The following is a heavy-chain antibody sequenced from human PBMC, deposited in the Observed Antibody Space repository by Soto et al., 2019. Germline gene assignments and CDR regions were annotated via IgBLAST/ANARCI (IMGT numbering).Heavy chain of an antibody. J-gene: IGHJ4*02. CDR2: ITSAGSRE. V-gene: IGHV3-30*03. CDR1: AVSGFTFSDYG. D-gene: IGHD3-16*01. CDR3: ASRGDVDY. Sequence: QVQLVESGGGVVQPGRSLRLSCAVSAVSGFTFSDYGMHWVRQAPGKGLAWVALITSAGSREFYADSVRGRFTISRDDSRKTLYFPMDRLRPDDKAVSYCASRGDVDYWGQGTVVTGSS.